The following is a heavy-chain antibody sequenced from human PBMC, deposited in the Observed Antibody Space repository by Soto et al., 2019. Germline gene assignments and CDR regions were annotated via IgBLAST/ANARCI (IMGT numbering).Heavy chain of an antibody. CDR3: APNTRVNEHFDY. Sequence: PGGSLRLSGAASGFTFSSYAISWVRRAPWKGLEWVSAISGSGGSTYYADSVKGRFTISRDNSKNTLYLQMNSLRAEDTAVYYFAPNTRVNEHFDYFGQGILVTFSS. J-gene: IGHJ4*02. CDR2: ISGSGGST. V-gene: IGHV3-23*01. CDR1: GFTFSSYA. D-gene: IGHD1-1*01.